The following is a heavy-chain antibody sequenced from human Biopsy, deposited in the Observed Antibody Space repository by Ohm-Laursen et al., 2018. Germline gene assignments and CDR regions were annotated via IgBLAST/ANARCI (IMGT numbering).Heavy chain of an antibody. V-gene: IGHV1-2*02. CDR1: SYTFTVYN. CDR2: INCKTGAT. J-gene: IGHJ4*02. CDR3: ARDPLNGHKHFDY. D-gene: IGHD2-8*01. Sequence: GASVKVSCKASSYTFTVYNIHWMRQAPGPRLEGLGYINCKTGATNYAQKFQGTVTMTRDTSISTAYLALGSLRSADTAMYYCARDPLNGHKHFDYWGQGSLVTVSS.